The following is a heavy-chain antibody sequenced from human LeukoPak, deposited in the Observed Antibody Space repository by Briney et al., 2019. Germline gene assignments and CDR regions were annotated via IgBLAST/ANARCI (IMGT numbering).Heavy chain of an antibody. D-gene: IGHD3-22*01. V-gene: IGHV3-15*01. Sequence: GGSLTLSCAASGFTFSNAWMSWVRQAPGKGLEWVGRIKSKTDGGTTDYAAPVRGRFTILRDDSKNTLYLQMNSLKTEDTAVYYCTTGDYYDSSGYYSEVDYWGQGTLVTVSS. CDR1: GFTFSNAW. CDR3: TTGDYYDSSGYYSEVDY. CDR2: IKSKTDGGTT. J-gene: IGHJ4*02.